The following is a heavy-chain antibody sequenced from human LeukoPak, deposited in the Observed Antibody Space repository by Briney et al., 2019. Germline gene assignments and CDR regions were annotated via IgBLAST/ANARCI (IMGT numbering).Heavy chain of an antibody. V-gene: IGHV4-38-2*02. D-gene: IGHD3-3*01. CDR1: GYFISSGYY. CDR2: IYHSGST. Sequence: SETLSLTCTVSGYFISSGYYWGWIRQPPGKGLEWIGSIYHSGSTYYNASLKSRVTISVDTSKNQFSLKLSSVTAADTAVYYCARSPQIYDAFDIWGQGTMVTVST. CDR3: ARSPQIYDAFDI. J-gene: IGHJ3*02.